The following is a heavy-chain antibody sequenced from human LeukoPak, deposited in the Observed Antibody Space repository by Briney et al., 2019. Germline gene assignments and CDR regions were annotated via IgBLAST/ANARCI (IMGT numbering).Heavy chain of an antibody. J-gene: IGHJ6*03. CDR1: GGSISSSGYY. CDR3: ARDAGSEGYNWNYVPYYYYYMDV. V-gene: IGHV4-39*07. CDR2: IYYSGST. D-gene: IGHD1-7*01. Sequence: PSETLSLTCTVSGGSISSSGYYWGWIRQPPGKGLEWIGSIYYSGSTYYNPSLKSRVTVSVDTSKNQFSLKLSSVTAADTAVYYCARDAGSEGYNWNYVPYYYYYMDVWGKGTTVTVSS.